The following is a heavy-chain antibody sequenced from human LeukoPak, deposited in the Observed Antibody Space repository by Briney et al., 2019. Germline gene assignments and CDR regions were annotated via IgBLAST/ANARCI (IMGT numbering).Heavy chain of an antibody. CDR3: ARTSTIFGVVILSYYFDY. J-gene: IGHJ4*02. D-gene: IGHD3-3*01. V-gene: IGHV4-59*01. CDR1: GDSISNYF. Sequence: SETLSLTCTVSGDSISNYFWSWIRQPPGKGLEWIGYVYSSGRTNYNPSLKSRVTISVDTSKNQFSLKLSSVTAADTAVYYCARTSTIFGVVILSYYFDYWGQGTLVTVSS. CDR2: VYSSGRT.